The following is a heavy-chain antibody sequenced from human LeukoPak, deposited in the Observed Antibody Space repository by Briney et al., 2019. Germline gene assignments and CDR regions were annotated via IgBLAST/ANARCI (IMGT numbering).Heavy chain of an antibody. J-gene: IGHJ6*03. CDR1: GGSISSYY. V-gene: IGHV4-4*07. D-gene: IGHD4-11*01. CDR2: IYTSGST. Sequence: SETLSLTCTVSGGSISSYYWSWIRQPAGKGLEWIGRIYTSGSTNYNPSLKSRVTMSVDTSKNQFSLKLSSVTAADTAVYYCARGPYSKGRYYYYYMDAWGKGTTVTVSS. CDR3: ARGPYSKGRYYYYYMDA.